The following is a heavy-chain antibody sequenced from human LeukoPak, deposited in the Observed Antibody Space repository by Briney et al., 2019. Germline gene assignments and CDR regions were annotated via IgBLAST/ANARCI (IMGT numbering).Heavy chain of an antibody. Sequence: SETLSLTCTVSGGSISSGDYYWSWIRQPPGKGLEWIGYIYYSGSTYYNPSLKSRVTISVDTSKNQFSLKLSSVTTADTAVYYCARASDSGFYYYFDFWGQGTLVTVSS. D-gene: IGHD3-22*01. J-gene: IGHJ4*02. CDR1: GGSISSGDYY. CDR2: IYYSGST. V-gene: IGHV4-30-4*01. CDR3: ARASDSGFYYYFDF.